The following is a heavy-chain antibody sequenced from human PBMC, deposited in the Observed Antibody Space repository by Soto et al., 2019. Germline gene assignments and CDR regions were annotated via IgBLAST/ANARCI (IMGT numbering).Heavy chain of an antibody. Sequence: EVQLVESGGGLVQPGGSLRLSCAASGFTFSSYAMHWVRQAPGKGLEYVSAISSNGGSTYYANSVKDRFTISRDNSKNTLYLQMGSLRAEDMAVYYCARGPLPMVRGVHFDYWGQGTLVTVSS. CDR2: ISSNGGST. CDR3: ARGPLPMVRGVHFDY. D-gene: IGHD3-10*01. V-gene: IGHV3-64*01. CDR1: GFTFSSYA. J-gene: IGHJ4*02.